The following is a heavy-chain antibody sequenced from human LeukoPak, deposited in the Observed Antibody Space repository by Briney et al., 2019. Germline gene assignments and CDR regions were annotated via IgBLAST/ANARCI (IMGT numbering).Heavy chain of an antibody. CDR1: AYTLSGYY. CDR2: INPITGVT. D-gene: IGHD6-19*01. Sequence: ASVKVSCKASAYTLSGYYMHWVRQAPGQGLEWMGWINPITGVTNYAQKFQGRVTMTWDTSINTTFMELSRRRSDDTAVYYCARRIAVAGSPVYYFDYWGQGTLVTVSS. J-gene: IGHJ4*02. CDR3: ARRIAVAGSPVYYFDY. V-gene: IGHV1-2*02.